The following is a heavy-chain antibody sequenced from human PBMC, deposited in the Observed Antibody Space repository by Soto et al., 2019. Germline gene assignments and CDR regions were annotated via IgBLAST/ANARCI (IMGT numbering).Heavy chain of an antibody. V-gene: IGHV1-2*04. Sequence: QVQLVQSGAEVKKPGASVKVSCKASGYTFTGYYMHWVRQAPGQGLEWMGWINPNSGGTNYAQKFQGWVTMTRDTSISTAYMELSRLRSDDTAVYYCAREAGIAAAGTRSSGSYPYDYWGQGTLVTVSS. J-gene: IGHJ4*02. CDR1: GYTFTGYY. CDR2: INPNSGGT. D-gene: IGHD6-13*01. CDR3: AREAGIAAAGTRSSGSYPYDY.